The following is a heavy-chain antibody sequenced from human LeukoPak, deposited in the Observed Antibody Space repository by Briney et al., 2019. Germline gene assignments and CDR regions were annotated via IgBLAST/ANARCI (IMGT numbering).Heavy chain of an antibody. V-gene: IGHV4-59*11. CDR3: ARAAGCSSTSCYTVGYYYYMDV. Sequence: SETLSLTCTVSGGSISSHYWSWIRQPPGKGLEWIGYIYYSGSTNYNPSLKSRVTISVDTSKNQYSLKLSYVTPADPAVYYCARAAGCSSTSCYTVGYYYYMDVWGKGTTVTVSS. J-gene: IGHJ6*03. CDR1: GGSISSHY. D-gene: IGHD2-2*02. CDR2: IYYSGST.